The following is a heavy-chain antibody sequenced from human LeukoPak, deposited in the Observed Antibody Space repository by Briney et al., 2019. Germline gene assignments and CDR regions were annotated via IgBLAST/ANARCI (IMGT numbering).Heavy chain of an antibody. V-gene: IGHV3-21*01. CDR1: GFTFSSYS. CDR3: ARGGTSGSLIY. D-gene: IGHD1-26*01. J-gene: IGHJ4*02. Sequence: PGGSLRLSCAASGFTFSSYSMNWVRQAPGKGLEWVSYISSVSSYIHYADSVKGRFTISRDNAKNTLYLQMNSLRAEDTGVYYCARGGTSGSLIYWGQGTLVTVSS. CDR2: ISSVSSYI.